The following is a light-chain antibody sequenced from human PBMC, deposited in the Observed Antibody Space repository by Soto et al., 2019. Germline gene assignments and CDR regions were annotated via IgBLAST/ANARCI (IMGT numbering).Light chain of an antibody. J-gene: IGLJ2*01. V-gene: IGLV2-14*01. CDR1: SSDIGAYKY. CDR2: EVS. CDR3: CSDRSTSTLV. Sequence: QSALTQPASVSGSPGQSVTISCTGTSSDIGAYKYVSWYQHHPGKSPRLMIYEVSNRPSGVSNRFSASKSGNTASLTISGLQAEDEADYYCCSDRSTSTLVFCGVTKLTVL.